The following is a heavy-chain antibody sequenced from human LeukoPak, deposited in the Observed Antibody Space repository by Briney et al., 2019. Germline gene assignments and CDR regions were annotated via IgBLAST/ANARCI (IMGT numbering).Heavy chain of an antibody. CDR1: GFTFSHYA. Sequence: GGSLRLSCVASGFTFSHYAMSWVRQAPGKGLELVSGIYGSDDKTVYGDAVKGRFTISRDNSKNTLYLQMNSLRADDTAVYYCAKTQGYYDAWGQGTTVTVSS. J-gene: IGHJ6*02. V-gene: IGHV3-23*01. CDR2: IYGSDDKT. D-gene: IGHD2-15*01. CDR3: AKTQGYYDA.